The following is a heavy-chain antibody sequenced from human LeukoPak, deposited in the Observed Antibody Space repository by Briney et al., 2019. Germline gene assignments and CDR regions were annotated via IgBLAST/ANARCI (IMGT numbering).Heavy chain of an antibody. CDR2: ISGSGGST. CDR3: AKDMRGDSRSFDY. CDR1: GFTFSSYA. D-gene: IGHD6-13*01. Sequence: GGSLRLSCAASGFTFSSYAMSWVRQAPGKGLEWVSAISGSGGSTYYADSVKGRLTISRDNAKNSLYLQMNSLRAEDTALYYCAKDMRGDSRSFDYWGQGTLVTVSS. J-gene: IGHJ4*02. V-gene: IGHV3-23*01.